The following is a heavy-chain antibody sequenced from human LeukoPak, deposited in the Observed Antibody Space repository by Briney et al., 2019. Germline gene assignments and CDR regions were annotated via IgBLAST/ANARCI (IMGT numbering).Heavy chain of an antibody. J-gene: IGHJ4*02. CDR1: GFTFSGYA. CDR3: ARDGFLGPVTAYLDY. V-gene: IGHV3-74*01. D-gene: IGHD2-21*02. CDR2: IKSDGSIT. Sequence: GGSLRLSCAASGFTFSGYAMHWVRQAPGKGLVWVSRIKSDGSITSYADSVMGRFTISRDNARNTLFLEMNSLRAEASAVYYCARDGFLGPVTAYLDYWGQGTPVTVSS.